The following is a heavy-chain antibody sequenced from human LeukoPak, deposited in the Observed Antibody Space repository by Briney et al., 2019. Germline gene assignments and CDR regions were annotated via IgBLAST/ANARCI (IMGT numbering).Heavy chain of an antibody. CDR3: ARDASNEPYGSGLECPAD. D-gene: IGHD3-10*01. CDR2: IWYDGSNK. CDR1: GFTFSSYG. J-gene: IGHJ4*02. Sequence: GGSLRLSCAASGFTFSSYGMHWVRQAPGKGLEWVAVIWYDGSNKYYADSVKGRFTISRDNSKNTLYLQMNSLRAEDTAVYYCARDASNEPYGSGLECPADWGQGTLVTVSS. V-gene: IGHV3-33*01.